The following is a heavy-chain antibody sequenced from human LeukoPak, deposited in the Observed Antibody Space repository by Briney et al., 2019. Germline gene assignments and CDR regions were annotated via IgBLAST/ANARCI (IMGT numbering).Heavy chain of an antibody. CDR1: GFIFSDYG. V-gene: IGHV3-30*18. J-gene: IGHJ4*02. CDR3: AKSGWTTMTNYFDY. CDR2: ISYDGRNK. Sequence: GGSLRLSCAASGFIFSDYGMHWVRQAPGKGLEWVALISYDGRNKYYTDSVRGRFTISRDSTKNTLYVLMNSLTAEDTGVYYCAKSGWTTMTNYFDYWGQGTLVTVSS. D-gene: IGHD4-17*01.